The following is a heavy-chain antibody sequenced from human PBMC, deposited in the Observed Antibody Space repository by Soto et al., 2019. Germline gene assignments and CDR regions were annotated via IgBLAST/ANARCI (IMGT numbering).Heavy chain of an antibody. CDR1: GFTFSSYS. CDR3: ARGGIWFAESLDYGMDV. CDR2: IKNKDNGYTP. J-gene: IGHJ6*02. D-gene: IGHD3-10*01. Sequence: GGSLKISFAASGFTFSSYSMNWVRQAPGKGLEWVARIKNKDNGYTPHYTASVNGRFVISRDDSVRSLVLQMNRLKTDDTAVYFCARGGIWFAESLDYGMDVWGQGTTVTVSS. V-gene: IGHV3-72*01.